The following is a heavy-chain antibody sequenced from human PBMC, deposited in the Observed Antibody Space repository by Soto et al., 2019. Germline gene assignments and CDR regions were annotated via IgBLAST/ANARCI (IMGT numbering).Heavy chain of an antibody. CDR3: ARNHDS. J-gene: IGHJ4*02. CDR2: IYYSGST. V-gene: IGHV4-59*08. CDR1: GGSISSYY. Sequence: QVQLQESGPGLVKPSETLSLTCTVAGGSISSYYWSWIRQPPGKGLEWIGYIYYSGSTNYNPSLKSRVTISVDPSKNQFSLKLSSVTAADSAVYYCARNHDSWGQGTLVTVSS.